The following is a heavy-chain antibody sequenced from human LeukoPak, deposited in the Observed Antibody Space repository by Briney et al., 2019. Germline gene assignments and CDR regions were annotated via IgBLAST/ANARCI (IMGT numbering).Heavy chain of an antibody. V-gene: IGHV3-7*03. D-gene: IGHD3-3*02. CDR3: ASPYL. CDR1: GFTFSNYW. CDR2: INQDGSQK. J-gene: IGHJ4*02. Sequence: GGSLRLSCAASGFTFSNYWMNWVRRAPGEGLEWVANINQDGSQKYYVDSVKGRFTISRDNAKNSLYLKMNSLRAEDTAVYYCASPYLGGQGTLVTVSS.